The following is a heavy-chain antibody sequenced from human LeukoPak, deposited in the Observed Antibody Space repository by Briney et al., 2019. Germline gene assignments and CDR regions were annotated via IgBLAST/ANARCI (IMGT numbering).Heavy chain of an antibody. D-gene: IGHD7-27*01. Sequence: SEPLTLPCSVSDGSISGYYWNWLRHPAGKGLEGVGRIYSSGNTIHNPSLKSRVNMSVDTSKNQISLKMSSVTAADTAVYYCARRRVEDKTTTGENFFNYWGQGTLVTVSS. CDR2: IYSSGNT. V-gene: IGHV4-4*07. CDR1: DGSISGYY. CDR3: ARRRVEDKTTTGENFFNY. J-gene: IGHJ4*02.